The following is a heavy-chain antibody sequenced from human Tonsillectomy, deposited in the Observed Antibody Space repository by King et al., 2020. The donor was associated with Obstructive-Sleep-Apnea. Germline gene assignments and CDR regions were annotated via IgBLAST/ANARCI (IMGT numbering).Heavy chain of an antibody. CDR2: MYYSGNT. V-gene: IGHV4-59*08. D-gene: IGHD5-12*01. CDR3: ARHRGVEDYGGYGDYFDY. Sequence: VQLQESGPGLVKPSETLSLTCTVSGGSISNYYWSWIRQPPGKGLEWVGYMYYSGNTNFNPSLKSRVTISADTSKIQCSLRLRSVTAADTAVYYCARHRGVEDYGGYGDYFDYWGQGTLVTVSS. J-gene: IGHJ4*02. CDR1: GGSISNYY.